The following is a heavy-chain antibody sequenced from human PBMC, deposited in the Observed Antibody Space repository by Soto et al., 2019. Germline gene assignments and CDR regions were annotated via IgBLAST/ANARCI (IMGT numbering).Heavy chain of an antibody. CDR1: GYTFTSYD. J-gene: IGHJ4*02. D-gene: IGHD3-22*01. Sequence: QVQLVQSGAEVKKPGASVKVSCKASGYTFTSYDINRVRQTPGQGLEWMGWISAYSGNTNYAQKFQGRVTMTTDTSTHTDCMELGDMRSDDSAVYYCARDYDASGYRRPCDYGGQGTLVTVSS. CDR3: ARDYDASGYRRPCDY. CDR2: ISAYSGNT. V-gene: IGHV1-18*01.